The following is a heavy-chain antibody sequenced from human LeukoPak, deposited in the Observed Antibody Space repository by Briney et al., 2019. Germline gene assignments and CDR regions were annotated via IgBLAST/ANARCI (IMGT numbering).Heavy chain of an antibody. CDR3: AKDGTLSSDSPYFDY. V-gene: IGHV3-43*01. J-gene: IGHJ4*02. CDR2: ISWNGGST. D-gene: IGHD1-14*01. CDR1: GFTFEDYS. Sequence: GGSLRLSCEVSGFTFEDYSMFWVRQVPGKGLEWVALISWNGGSTKYVDSVRGRFTISRDNSKNSLYLQMNSLRTEDTALYYCAKDGTLSSDSPYFDYWGQGTQVTVSS.